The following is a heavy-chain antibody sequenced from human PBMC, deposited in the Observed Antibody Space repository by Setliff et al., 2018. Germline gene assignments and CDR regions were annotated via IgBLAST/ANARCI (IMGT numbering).Heavy chain of an antibody. CDR3: ATLSYGSGSRSDY. CDR2: VDPEDGET. V-gene: IGHV1-69-2*01. J-gene: IGHJ4*02. Sequence: ASVKVSCKASGYTFTSYYMHWVQQAPGKGLEWMGLVDPEDGETIYAEKFQGRVTITADTSTDTAYMELSSLRSEDTAVYYCATLSYGSGSRSDYWGQGTLVTVSS. CDR1: GYTFTSYY. D-gene: IGHD3-10*01.